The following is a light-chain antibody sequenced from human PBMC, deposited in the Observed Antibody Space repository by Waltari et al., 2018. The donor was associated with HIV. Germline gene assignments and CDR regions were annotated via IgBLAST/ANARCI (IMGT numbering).Light chain of an antibody. CDR2: RNN. Sequence: SVLTQPRSASGTPGQRIPIPCSGRRAKFGHHYVHWSQPLPGTALKPLSYRNNQRASGVPDRFSGSKSGTSASLAISGLRSEDEADYYCVTWADRSSGPVVFGGGTKVTVL. CDR3: VTWADRSSGPVV. V-gene: IGLV1-47*01. J-gene: IGLJ2*01. CDR1: RAKFGHHY.